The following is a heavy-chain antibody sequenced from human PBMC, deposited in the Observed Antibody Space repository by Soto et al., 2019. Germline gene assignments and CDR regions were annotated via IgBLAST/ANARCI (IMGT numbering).Heavy chain of an antibody. V-gene: IGHV4-30-2*01. CDR2: MYNSGQT. CDR1: GGSISSGGYS. Sequence: PSETLSLTCAVFGGSISSGGYSWSLIRQPLGKGLEWIAHMYNSGQTYYNPSLRSRVIISIDTSKNQLSLMLSSVTAADTAVYYCARGLPDPNYYYHFGIDVWGQGTTVTVSS. CDR3: ARGLPDPNYYYHFGIDV. J-gene: IGHJ6*02.